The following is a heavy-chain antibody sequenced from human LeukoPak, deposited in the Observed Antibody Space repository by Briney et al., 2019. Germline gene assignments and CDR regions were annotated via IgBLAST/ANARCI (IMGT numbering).Heavy chain of an antibody. CDR3: ARTTLYSYGSDY. Sequence: PSETLSLTCSVSGGSVSSGSYYWSWIRQPPGKGLEWIGDIYYSGSTNYNPSLKSRVTISVDTSKNQFSLKLSSVTAADTAVYYCARTTLYSYGSDYWGQGTLVTVSS. D-gene: IGHD5-18*01. CDR1: GGSVSSGSYY. V-gene: IGHV4-61*01. CDR2: IYYSGST. J-gene: IGHJ4*02.